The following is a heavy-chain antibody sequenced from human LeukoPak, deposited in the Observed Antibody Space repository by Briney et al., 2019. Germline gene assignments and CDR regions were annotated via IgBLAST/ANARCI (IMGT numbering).Heavy chain of an antibody. J-gene: IGHJ4*02. CDR1: GFTFSSYG. Sequence: GGSLRLSCAASGFTFSSYGMHWVRQAPGTGLEWVALISYDGTSKYYAHSVKGRFTISRDNSKNTLYLQMNSLRAEDTAVYYCAKDNRGNYDSSGLDYWGQGTLVTVSS. V-gene: IGHV3-30*18. CDR2: ISYDGTSK. CDR3: AKDNRGNYDSSGLDY. D-gene: IGHD3-22*01.